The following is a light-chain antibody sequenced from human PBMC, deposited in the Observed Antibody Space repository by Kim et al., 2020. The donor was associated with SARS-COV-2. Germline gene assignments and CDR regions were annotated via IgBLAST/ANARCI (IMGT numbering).Light chain of an antibody. J-gene: IGLJ1*01. CDR2: QDT. CDR3: QAWDTTTAFV. Sequence: SPGKTATITCAGDKLGDKHAFWYQQRPGQSPVLVIYQDTKRPSGIPERFSGANSGNTATLTISGTQTMDEADYYCQAWDTTTAFVFGTGTKVTVL. V-gene: IGLV3-1*01. CDR1: KLGDKH.